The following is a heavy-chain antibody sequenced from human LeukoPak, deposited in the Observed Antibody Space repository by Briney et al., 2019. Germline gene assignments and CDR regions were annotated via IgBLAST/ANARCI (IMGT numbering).Heavy chain of an antibody. Sequence: GASVKVSCKASGYTFTSYDINWVRQATGQGLEWMGWMNPNSGNTGYAQKFQGRVTMTRSTSISTAYMELSSLRSEDTAVYYCAREDYYYYGMDVWGQGTTVTVSS. J-gene: IGHJ6*02. CDR1: GYTFTSYD. V-gene: IGHV1-8*01. CDR2: MNPNSGNT. CDR3: AREDYYYYGMDV.